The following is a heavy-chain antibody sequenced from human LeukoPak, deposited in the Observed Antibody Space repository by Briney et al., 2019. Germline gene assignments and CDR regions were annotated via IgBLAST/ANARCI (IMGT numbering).Heavy chain of an antibody. CDR1: GFTFSSYG. CDR2: IRYDGSNK. D-gene: IGHD3-22*01. J-gene: IGHJ4*02. V-gene: IGHV3-30*02. Sequence: GESLRLSCAASGFTFSSYGMHWVRQPPGKGLEWVAFIRYDGSNKYYADSVKGRFTISRDNSKNTLYLQMNSLRAEDTAVYYCAKDRNYYDSSGYYSLMDYWGQGTLVTVSS. CDR3: AKDRNYYDSSGYYSLMDY.